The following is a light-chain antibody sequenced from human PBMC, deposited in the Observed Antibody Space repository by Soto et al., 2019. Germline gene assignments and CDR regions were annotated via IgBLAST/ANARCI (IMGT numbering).Light chain of an antibody. J-gene: IGKJ5*01. V-gene: IGKV3-11*01. CDR3: QQSYNIPIT. CDR2: DAS. CDR1: QSVSSY. Sequence: EIVLTQSPATLSLSPGERATLSCRASQSVSSYLAWYQQKPGQAPRLLIYDASNRATGIPARFSGSGSGTDFTLTISSLEPEDFATFYCQQSYNIPITFGQGTRLENK.